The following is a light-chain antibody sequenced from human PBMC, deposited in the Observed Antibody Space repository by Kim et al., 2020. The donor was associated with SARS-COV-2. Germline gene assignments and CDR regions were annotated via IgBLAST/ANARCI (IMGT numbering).Light chain of an antibody. J-gene: IGKJ3*01. Sequence: PRDRAARSCRASQCFANFLAWYQHRPGRAPRLLIYDALNRATGISARFSGNGSGTDFTLAITSLEPEDFAVYYCQQRSVWPPSLTFGPGTKVDIK. CDR3: QQRSVWPPSLT. CDR2: DAL. CDR1: QCFANF. V-gene: IGKV3-11*01.